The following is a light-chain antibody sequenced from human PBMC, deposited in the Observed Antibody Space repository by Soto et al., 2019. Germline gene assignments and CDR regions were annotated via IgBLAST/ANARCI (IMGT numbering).Light chain of an antibody. CDR3: NAYAGDIIRFV. CDR2: EVS. CDR1: SSDVGAYKY. Sequence: QSALTQPASVSGSPGQSVTISCTGTSSDVGAYKYVSWYQQHPGKDPKLMIYEVSNRPSGVSNRFSGSKSGNTASLTISGLQADDEADYYCNAYAGDIIRFVFGTGTKVTV. V-gene: IGLV2-14*01. J-gene: IGLJ1*01.